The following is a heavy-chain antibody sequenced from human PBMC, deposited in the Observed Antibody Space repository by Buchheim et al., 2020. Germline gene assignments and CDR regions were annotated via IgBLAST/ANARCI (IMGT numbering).Heavy chain of an antibody. Sequence: EVQLVESGGGLVQPGGSLKLSCAASGFTFSGSAMHGVRQASGKGLEWVGRIRSKANSYATAYAASVNGRFTISRDDSTTTAYLQMNSLKTEDTAVYYCTRLDYYDSSGYYAYWGQGTL. V-gene: IGHV3-73*02. CDR1: GFTFSGSA. CDR3: TRLDYYDSSGYYAY. J-gene: IGHJ4*02. CDR2: IRSKANSYAT. D-gene: IGHD3-22*01.